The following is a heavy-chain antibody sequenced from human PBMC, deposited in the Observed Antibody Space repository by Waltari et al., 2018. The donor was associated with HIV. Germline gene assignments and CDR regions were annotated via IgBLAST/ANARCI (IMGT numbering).Heavy chain of an antibody. Sequence: EVQLVESGGGLVQPGRSLRLSCAASGFTFDVYAMHWVRHAPGKGLEGVSGISWNSGSIGYADSVKGRFTISRDNAKNSLYLQMNSLRAEDTALYYCAKDHSYGSGSFYAKGNYHHYGMDVWGQGTTVTVSS. CDR3: AKDHSYGSGSFYAKGNYHHYGMDV. V-gene: IGHV3-9*01. D-gene: IGHD3-10*01. CDR1: GFTFDVYA. J-gene: IGHJ6*02. CDR2: ISWNSGSI.